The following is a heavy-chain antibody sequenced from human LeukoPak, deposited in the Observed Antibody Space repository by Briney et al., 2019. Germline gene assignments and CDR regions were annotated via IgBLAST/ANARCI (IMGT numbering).Heavy chain of an antibody. J-gene: IGHJ4*02. V-gene: IGHV3-30*02. CDR1: GFTFSSYG. Sequence: GGSLRLSCAASGFTFSSYGMHWVRQAPGKGLEWVAFLRYDGSNKYYADSVKGRFTISRDNSKNTLYLQMNSLRAEDTAVYYCAKEEVVPAASSGWGQGTLVTVSS. CDR2: LRYDGSNK. D-gene: IGHD2-2*01. CDR3: AKEEVVPAASSG.